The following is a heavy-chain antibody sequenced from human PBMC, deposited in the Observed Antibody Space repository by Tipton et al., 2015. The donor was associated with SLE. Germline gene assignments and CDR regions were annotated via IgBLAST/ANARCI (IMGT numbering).Heavy chain of an antibody. CDR3: ARGCSSSTCEPFYFFGMDV. D-gene: IGHD2-2*01. Sequence: TLSLTCSVDGDSLSGQYWSWIRQPPGKGLEWIGEVFRGGSTNYSPSLESRVTITVDMSKNQFSLRLISVTAADTAVYYCARGCSSSTCEPFYFFGMDVWGQGTTVTVSS. J-gene: IGHJ6*02. V-gene: IGHV4-34*01. CDR2: VFRGGST. CDR1: GDSLSGQY.